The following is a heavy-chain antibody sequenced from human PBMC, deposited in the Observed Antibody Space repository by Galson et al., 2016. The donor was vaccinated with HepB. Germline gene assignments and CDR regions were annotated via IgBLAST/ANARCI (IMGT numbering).Heavy chain of an antibody. CDR3: ARGGALGWFDP. Sequence: TLSLTCGVSNGSISSGRHPWSWIRQPPGKGLEWIGYIYHSGSAYYSPSLRSRVTMSVDKSKNQFSLKVTSVTAEDTAMYYCARGGALGWFDPWGQGILVSVCS. J-gene: IGHJ5*02. CDR2: IYHSGSA. V-gene: IGHV4-30-2*01. CDR1: NGSISSGRHP.